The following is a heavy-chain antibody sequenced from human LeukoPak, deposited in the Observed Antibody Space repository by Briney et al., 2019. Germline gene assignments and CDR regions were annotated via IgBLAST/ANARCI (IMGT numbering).Heavy chain of an antibody. J-gene: IGHJ4*02. Sequence: SETLSLTCTVSGGSISSGSYYWSWIRQPAGKGLEWIGRIYTSGSTNYNPSLKSRVTISVDTSKNQFSLKLSSVTAADTAVYYCARVDSGCYDYWGQGTLVTVSS. CDR3: ARVDSGCYDY. CDR2: IYTSGST. V-gene: IGHV4-61*02. D-gene: IGHD5-12*01. CDR1: GGSISSGSYY.